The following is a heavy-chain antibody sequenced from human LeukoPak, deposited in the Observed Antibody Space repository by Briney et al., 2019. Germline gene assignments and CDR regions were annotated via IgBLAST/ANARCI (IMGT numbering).Heavy chain of an antibody. D-gene: IGHD6-6*01. V-gene: IGHV3-53*01. CDR1: GFTVSSNY. CDR2: IYSGGST. Sequence: PGGSLRLSCAASGFTVSSNYMSWVRQAPGKGLEWVSVIYSGGSTYYADSVKGRFTISRDNSKNTLYLQMNSLRAEDTAVYYCARDHSSSSRMDSFEIWGPGTKVTVSS. J-gene: IGHJ3*02. CDR3: ARDHSSSSRMDSFEI.